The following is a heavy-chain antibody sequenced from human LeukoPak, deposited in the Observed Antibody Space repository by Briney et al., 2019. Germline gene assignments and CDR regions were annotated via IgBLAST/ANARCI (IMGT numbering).Heavy chain of an antibody. Sequence: GGSLRLSCAATGFTVSSNFMSWVRQAPGKGLEWVSVIYRGGNTYYANSVEGRFAISRDNSKNTLYLQMNSLRSEDTAVYYCASTTQEIFFDYWGQGTLVTVSS. CDR2: IYRGGNT. D-gene: IGHD1-1*01. CDR1: GFTVSSNF. J-gene: IGHJ4*02. CDR3: ASTTQEIFFDY. V-gene: IGHV3-66*01.